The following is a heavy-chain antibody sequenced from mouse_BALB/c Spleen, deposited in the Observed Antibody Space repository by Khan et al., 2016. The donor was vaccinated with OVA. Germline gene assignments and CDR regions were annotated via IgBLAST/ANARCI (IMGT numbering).Heavy chain of an antibody. J-gene: IGHJ2*01. CDR1: GYSITSGYA. CDR2: ISYSGVT. CDR3: ARGNYYGYYVDY. V-gene: IGHV3-2*02. D-gene: IGHD1-1*01. Sequence: EVKLLESGPGLVKPSQSLSLTCTVTGYSITSGYAWNWIRQFPGNKLEWMGYISYSGVTSYPPSLKSRISITRDTSKNQFFLQLNSVTTEDTATYYCARGNYYGYYVDYGGQGTTLTVSS.